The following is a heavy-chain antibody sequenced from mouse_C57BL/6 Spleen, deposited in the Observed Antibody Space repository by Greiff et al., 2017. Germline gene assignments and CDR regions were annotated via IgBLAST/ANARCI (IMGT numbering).Heavy chain of an antibody. CDR3: ARELEDAMDY. V-gene: IGHV5-4*01. CDR1: GFTFSSYA. Sequence: EVQLVESGGGLVKPGGSLKLSCAASGFTFSSYALSWVRQTPEKRLEWVATISDGGSYTYYPDNVKGRFTIARDNAKNNLYLQMSHLKSEDTAMYYCARELEDAMDYWGQGTSVTVSS. CDR2: ISDGGSYT. D-gene: IGHD3-3*01. J-gene: IGHJ4*01.